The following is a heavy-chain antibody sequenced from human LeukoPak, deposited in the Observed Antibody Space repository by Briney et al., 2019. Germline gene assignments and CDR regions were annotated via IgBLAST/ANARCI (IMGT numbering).Heavy chain of an antibody. V-gene: IGHV1-8*01. J-gene: IGHJ6*03. CDR3: ARGGGYSGYHLLYYYYYYYMDV. CDR2: MNPNSGNT. Sequence: GASVKVSCKVSGYTLTELSMHWVRQATGQGLEWMGWMNPNSGNTGYAQKFQGRVTMTRNTSISTAYMELSSLRSEDTAVYYCARGGGYSGYHLLYYYYYYYMDVWGKGTTVTISS. CDR1: GYTLTELS. D-gene: IGHD5-12*01.